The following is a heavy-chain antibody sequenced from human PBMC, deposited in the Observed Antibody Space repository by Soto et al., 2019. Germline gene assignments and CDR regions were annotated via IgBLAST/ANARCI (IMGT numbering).Heavy chain of an antibody. CDR1: GGSVSNSQYF. J-gene: IGHJ4*02. CDR3: ARHFLEGPGYTRPYYFDN. CDR2: ISHSGSV. Sequence: SETLSLTCTVSGGSVSNSQYFWVWLRQPPGKGLEWIGTISHSGSVRYNPSLKSRVTISVDTSKNQFSLKLSSVTAADTAVYYCARHFLEGPGYTRPYYFDNWGQGTLVTVSS. V-gene: IGHV4-39*01. D-gene: IGHD5-12*01.